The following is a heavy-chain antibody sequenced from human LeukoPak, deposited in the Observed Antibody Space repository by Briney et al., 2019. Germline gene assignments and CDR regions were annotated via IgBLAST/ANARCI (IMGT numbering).Heavy chain of an antibody. Sequence: ESGGSLRLSCAASGFTFSSYAMSWVRQAPGKGLEWVSAISGSGGSTYYADSVKGRFTISRDNSKNTLYLQMNSLRAEDTAVYYCAKSAYSSGCSDYYYYGMDVWGQGTTVTVSS. V-gene: IGHV3-23*01. CDR3: AKSAYSSGCSDYYYYGMDV. CDR2: ISGSGGST. CDR1: GFTFSSYA. D-gene: IGHD6-19*01. J-gene: IGHJ6*02.